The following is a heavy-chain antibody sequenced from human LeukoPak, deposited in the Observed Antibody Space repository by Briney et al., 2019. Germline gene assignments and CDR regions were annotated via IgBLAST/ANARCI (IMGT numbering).Heavy chain of an antibody. Sequence: ASVKVSCRASGYTFTGYYMHWVRQAPGQGLEWMGIINPSGGSTSYAQKFQGRVTMTRDMSTSTVYMELSSLRSEDTAVYYRAREGSGSAAPDYWGQGTLVTVSS. CDR1: GYTFTGYY. CDR2: INPSGGST. CDR3: AREGSGSAAPDY. J-gene: IGHJ4*02. V-gene: IGHV1-46*01. D-gene: IGHD1-26*01.